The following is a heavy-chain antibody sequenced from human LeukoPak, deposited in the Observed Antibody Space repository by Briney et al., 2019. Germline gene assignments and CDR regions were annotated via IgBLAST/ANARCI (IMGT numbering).Heavy chain of an antibody. CDR2: ISSSSSNI. D-gene: IGHD3-22*01. V-gene: IGHV3-21*06. Sequence: GGSLRLSCAASGFTLSTYDMHWVRQAPGKGLEWVSYISSSSSNIYDADSMKGRFTLSRDNTKNSLYLQMNSLRDEDTAVYYCEKDLVVDLDYWGQGTLVTVSS. J-gene: IGHJ4*02. CDR3: EKDLVVDLDY. CDR1: GFTLSTYD.